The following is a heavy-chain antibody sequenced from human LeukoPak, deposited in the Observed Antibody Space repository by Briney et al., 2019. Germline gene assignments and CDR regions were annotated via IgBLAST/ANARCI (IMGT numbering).Heavy chain of an antibody. CDR3: ARTTSFTASGYDY. V-gene: IGHV1-8*03. CDR1: GYTFNNYH. D-gene: IGHD6-25*01. CDR2: MNPNNGDS. Sequence: ASVEVSCKASGYTFNNYHINWVRQATGQGLEWMGWMNPNNGDSGYAQKFQGRVTITRDTSISSSYMELRRLRSDDTAVYFCARTTSFTASGYDYWGQGTLVTVSS. J-gene: IGHJ4*02.